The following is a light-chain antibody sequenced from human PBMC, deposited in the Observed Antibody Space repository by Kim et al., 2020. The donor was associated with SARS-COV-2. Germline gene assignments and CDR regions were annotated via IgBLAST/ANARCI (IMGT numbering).Light chain of an antibody. CDR3: QKYDSAPWT. V-gene: IGKV1-27*01. CDR1: QVISRS. J-gene: IGKJ1*01. CDR2: AAS. Sequence: ASVGDRVTLPCRASQVISRSLAWYQQRPGKVPHLLIYAASTLESGVPSRFSGSGSGTEFTLTISRLQPEDVASYYCQKYDSAPWTFGPGTRVDIK.